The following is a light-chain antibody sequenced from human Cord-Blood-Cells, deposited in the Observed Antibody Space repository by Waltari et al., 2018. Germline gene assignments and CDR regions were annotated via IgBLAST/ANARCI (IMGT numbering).Light chain of an antibody. CDR3: QQRSNWWT. CDR1: QSVSSY. CDR2: HAS. J-gene: IGKJ1*01. Sequence: IVLTQSPATLSLFPGERATLSCRASQSVSSYLAWYQQKPGQAPRLLIYHASNRATGIPARFSGSGSGTDFTLTISSLEPEDFAVYYCQQRSNWWTFGQGTKVEIK. V-gene: IGKV3-11*01.